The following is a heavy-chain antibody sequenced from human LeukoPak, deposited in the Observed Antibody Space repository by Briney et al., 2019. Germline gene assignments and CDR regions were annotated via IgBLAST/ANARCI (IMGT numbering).Heavy chain of an antibody. CDR2: IYYSGST. CDR3: ARYDSSGYYYIYAFDI. D-gene: IGHD3-22*01. Sequence: SETLSLTCTVSGGSISSGDYYWSWIRQPPGKGLEWLGYIYYSGSTYYNPSLKSRVTISVDTSKNQFSLRLSSVTAADKAVYYCARYDSSGYYYIYAFDIWGQGTMVTVSS. CDR1: GGSISSGDYY. V-gene: IGHV4-30-4*01. J-gene: IGHJ3*02.